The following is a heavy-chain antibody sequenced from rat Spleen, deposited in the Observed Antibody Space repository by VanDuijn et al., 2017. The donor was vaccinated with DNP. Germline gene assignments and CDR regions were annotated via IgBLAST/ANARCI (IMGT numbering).Heavy chain of an antibody. Sequence: QVQLEESGPCLVQPSETLSLTCTVSGFSLTTYSVSWVRQLSGKGPAWMGKMWYDGDTAYNSALKSRLSISRDTSNSQVFLKMNSLQTEDTAIYYGTRSLATVAPTGAMDVWGQGISVIVSS. J-gene: IGHJ4*01. CDR2: MWYDGDT. D-gene: IGHD1-3*01. CDR3: TRSLATVAPTGAMDV. V-gene: IGHV2S18*01. CDR1: GFSLTTYS.